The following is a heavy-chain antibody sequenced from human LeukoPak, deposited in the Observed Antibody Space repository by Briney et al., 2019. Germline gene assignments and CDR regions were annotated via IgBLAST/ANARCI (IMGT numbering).Heavy chain of an antibody. CDR1: GYTFTSYY. D-gene: IGHD3-10*01. J-gene: IGHJ4*02. Sequence: ASVKVSCKASGYTFTSYYMHWVRQAPGQGLEWMGGFDPEDGETIYAQKFQGRVTMTEDTSTDTAYMELSSLRSEDTAVYYCAAVSVQDYWGQGTLVTVSS. CDR3: AAVSVQDY. CDR2: FDPEDGET. V-gene: IGHV1-24*01.